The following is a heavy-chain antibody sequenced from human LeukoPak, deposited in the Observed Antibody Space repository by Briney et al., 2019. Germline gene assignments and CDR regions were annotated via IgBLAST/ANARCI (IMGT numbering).Heavy chain of an antibody. CDR3: ARDSWGYTAPDY. CDR1: GGSISTYY. D-gene: IGHD5-18*01. J-gene: IGHJ4*02. CDR2: IYTTGST. V-gene: IGHV4-4*07. Sequence: SETLSLTCTVSGGSISTYYWSWIRQPAEKGLEWIGRIYTTGSTYYNPSLKSRVTMSVDTPKNQFSLKLSSVTAADTAVYYCARDSWGYTAPDYWGQGTLVTVSS.